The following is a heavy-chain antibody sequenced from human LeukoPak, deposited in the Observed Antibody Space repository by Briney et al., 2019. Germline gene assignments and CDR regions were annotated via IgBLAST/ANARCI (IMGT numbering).Heavy chain of an antibody. CDR1: GFTFSTYA. CDR2: IKGSGGDP. V-gene: IGHV3-23*01. J-gene: IGHJ4*02. Sequence: PGGSLRLSCAASGFTFSTYAMGWVRQAPGKGLECVSSIKGSGGDPFYADSVKGRFTISRDNSKNTLFLQLNSLRAEDSAVYYCARGGHDFNPFYWWGQGTLVTVSS. D-gene: IGHD2-21*02. CDR3: ARGGHDFNPFYW.